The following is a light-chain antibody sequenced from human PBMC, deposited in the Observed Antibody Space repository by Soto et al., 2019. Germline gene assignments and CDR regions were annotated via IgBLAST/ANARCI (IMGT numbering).Light chain of an antibody. V-gene: IGLV2-8*01. Sequence: LTLPGSASGSPGQSVPISSTGTSSDVRTYKYLSWYQQQPGKAPKLMIYEVSKRPSGVPDRRSGSKSANTASLPVSGLQAEDEAHYYCPSYANTNNFQFVFGTGTKVTVL. CDR2: EVS. J-gene: IGLJ1*01. CDR1: SSDVRTYKY. CDR3: PSYANTNNFQFV.